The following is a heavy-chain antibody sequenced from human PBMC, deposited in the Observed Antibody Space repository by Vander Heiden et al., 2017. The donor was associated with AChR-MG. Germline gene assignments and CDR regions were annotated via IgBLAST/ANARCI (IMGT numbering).Heavy chain of an antibody. CDR2: INHSGST. V-gene: IGHV4-34*01. Sequence: QVQLQPWGAGLLKPSETLSLTCAVYGGSFSGYYWSWIRQPPGKGLEWIGEINHSGSTNYNPSLKSRVTISVDTSKNQFSLKLSSVTAADTAVYYCARRGAYCSSTSCYGWFDPWGQGTLVTVSS. CDR1: GGSFSGYY. J-gene: IGHJ5*02. CDR3: ARRGAYCSSTSCYGWFDP. D-gene: IGHD2-2*01.